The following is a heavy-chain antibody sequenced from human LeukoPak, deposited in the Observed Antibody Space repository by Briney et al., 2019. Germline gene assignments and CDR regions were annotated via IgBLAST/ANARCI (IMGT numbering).Heavy chain of an antibody. J-gene: IGHJ3*02. D-gene: IGHD3-22*01. Sequence: GASVKVSCKASGYTFTSYGISWVRQAPGQGLEWMGWISAYNGNTNYAHELQGRVTMTTDTSTSTAYMELRSLRSDDTAVYFCARDLPITLIVVALTGDAFDIWGQGTMVTVSS. CDR1: GYTFTSYG. V-gene: IGHV1-18*01. CDR2: ISAYNGNT. CDR3: ARDLPITLIVVALTGDAFDI.